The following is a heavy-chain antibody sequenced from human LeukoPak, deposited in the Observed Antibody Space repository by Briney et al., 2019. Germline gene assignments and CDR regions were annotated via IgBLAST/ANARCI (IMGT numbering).Heavy chain of an antibody. CDR3: ARLVDTSMARFDY. J-gene: IGHJ4*02. V-gene: IGHV5-51*01. Sequence: GESLKISCKGSGYSFTNYWIGWVRQMPGKSLEGRGNIYPGDSDTRYSPSFQGHLPISADKSLSTAYLQRSSLKASDTAMYYCARLVDTSMARFDYWGQGTPVTVSS. CDR2: IYPGDSDT. D-gene: IGHD5-18*01. CDR1: GYSFTNYW.